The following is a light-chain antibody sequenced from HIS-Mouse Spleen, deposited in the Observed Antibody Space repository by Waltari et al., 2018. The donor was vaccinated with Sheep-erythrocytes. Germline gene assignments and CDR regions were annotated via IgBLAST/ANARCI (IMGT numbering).Light chain of an antibody. V-gene: IGLV3-1*01. CDR3: SSYTSSSTLYV. CDR1: KLGDKY. CDR2: QDS. J-gene: IGLJ1*01. Sequence: SYELTQPPSVSVSPGQTASITCSGDKLGDKYACWYQQKPGHSPVLVIYQDSKRPSGIPARFSGSNSGNTATLTISGLQAEDEADYYCSSYTSSSTLYVFGTGTKVTVL.